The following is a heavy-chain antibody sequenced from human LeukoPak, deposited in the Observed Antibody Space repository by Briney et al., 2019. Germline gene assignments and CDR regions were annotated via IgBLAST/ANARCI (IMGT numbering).Heavy chain of an antibody. CDR1: GFTFSNYW. J-gene: IGHJ3*02. CDR2: INSDGSSI. CDR3: ARGGRDYALKGAFDI. Sequence: GSLRLSCAASGFTFSNYWMHWVRQAPGKGLVWVSRINSDGSSISYADSVKGRFTISRDNAKNTLYLQMNSLRAEDTAVYYCARGGRDYALKGAFDIWGQGTMVTVSS. V-gene: IGHV3-74*01. D-gene: IGHD1-26*01.